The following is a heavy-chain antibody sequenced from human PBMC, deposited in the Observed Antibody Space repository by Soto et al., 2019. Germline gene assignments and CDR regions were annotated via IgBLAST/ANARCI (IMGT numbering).Heavy chain of an antibody. CDR2: IYYTGNA. D-gene: IGHD3-22*01. Sequence: SETLSLTCTVSGDSLTSHSYYWTWVRQPPGKGLEWIGNIYYTGNANYNPSLTGRVTLSVDTSRNQFSLRLTSVTTEDTAVYYCARVSYYDTSDYTLIGYFDFWGPGTMLTVSS. CDR3: ARVSYYDTSDYTLIGYFDF. V-gene: IGHV4-61*01. J-gene: IGHJ4*02. CDR1: GDSLTSHSYY.